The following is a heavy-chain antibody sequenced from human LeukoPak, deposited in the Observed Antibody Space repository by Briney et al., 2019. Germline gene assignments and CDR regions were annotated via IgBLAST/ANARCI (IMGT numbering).Heavy chain of an antibody. D-gene: IGHD2-15*01. J-gene: IGHJ5*02. CDR3: AKTQGYYDA. Sequence: PGVPLRLPCVPSGFTFSLYAMTWVRQAPGKGLEMVSGIYGDDDKTVYGDAVKGRFTISRDNSKNTLFLQMNSLRADDTAVYYCAKTQGYYDAWGQGALVTVSS. CDR2: IYGDDDKT. CDR1: GFTFSLYA. V-gene: IGHV3-23*01.